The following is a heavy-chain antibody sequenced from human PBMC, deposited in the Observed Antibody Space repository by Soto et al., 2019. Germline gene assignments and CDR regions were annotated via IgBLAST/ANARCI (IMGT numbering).Heavy chain of an antibody. CDR2: IMPIFRTA. Sequence: QVQVVQSGAEVKKPGSSVKVSCKASGGTFSTAAISWVRQAPGQGLEWMGGIMPIFRTADYAQKFQGRVTITADESTSIAYLELRSPRSEDTAVYYCARDKDRPPLGGNYHYIMDGWRQGTRVTVSS. D-gene: IGHD3-3*02. CDR3: ARDKDRPPLGGNYHYIMDG. V-gene: IGHV1-69*12. CDR1: GGTFSTAA. J-gene: IGHJ6*02.